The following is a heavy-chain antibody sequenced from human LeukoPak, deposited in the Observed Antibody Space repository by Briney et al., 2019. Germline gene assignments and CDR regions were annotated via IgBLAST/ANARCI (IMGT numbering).Heavy chain of an antibody. J-gene: IGHJ5*02. CDR2: IIPIFGTA. D-gene: IGHD2-15*01. V-gene: IGHV1-69*13. Sequence: SVKVSCKASGGTFSSYAISWVRQAPGQGLEWMGGIIPIFGTANYAQKFQGRVTITADESTSTAYMELSSLRSEDTAVYYCARYAHKVVVADRESWFDPWGQRTLVTVSS. CDR3: ARYAHKVVVADRESWFDP. CDR1: GGTFSSYA.